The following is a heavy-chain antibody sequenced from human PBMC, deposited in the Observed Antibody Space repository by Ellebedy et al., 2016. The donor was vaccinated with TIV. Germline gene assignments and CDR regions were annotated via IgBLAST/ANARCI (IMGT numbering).Heavy chain of an antibody. D-gene: IGHD5-24*01. CDR2: IYYTGCT. CDR3: ARGRWLQPYFDY. Sequence: LRLSCTVSGGSISGSSYYWGWIRQHPGKGLEWIGYIYYTGCTYYNPSLKSRLIISVDTSKNQFSLKLTSVTAADTAVYYCARGRWLQPYFDYWGQGTPVTVSS. V-gene: IGHV4-31*03. CDR1: GGSISGSSYY. J-gene: IGHJ4*02.